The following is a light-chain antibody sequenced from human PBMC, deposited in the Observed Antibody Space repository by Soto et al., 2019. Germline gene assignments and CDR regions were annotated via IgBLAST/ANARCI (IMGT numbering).Light chain of an antibody. J-gene: IGKJ1*01. V-gene: IGKV1-5*01. CDR3: QQYNSYPWT. CDR2: DAS. CDR1: QRISSW. Sequence: DIQMTQYPSTLSASVGDRVTITCRASQRISSWLAWYQQKPGKAPKLLIYDASSLESGVPSRFSGSGSETEFTLTISSLQPDDFATYYCQQYNSYPWTFVQGTKVEIK.